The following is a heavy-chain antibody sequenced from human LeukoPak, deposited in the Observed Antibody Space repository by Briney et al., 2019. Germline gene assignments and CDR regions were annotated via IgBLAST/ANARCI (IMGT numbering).Heavy chain of an antibody. V-gene: IGHV3-33*01. D-gene: IGHD5-12*01. CDR3: ASLGYSGYEGDY. CDR2: IWYDGSNK. CDR1: GFTFNSYG. Sequence: GRSLRLSCAASGFTFNSYGMHWVRKAPGKGLEWVAVIWYDGSNKYYADSVKGRFTISRDNSKNTLYLQMNSLRAEDTAVYYCASLGYSGYEGDYWGQGTLVTVSS. J-gene: IGHJ4*02.